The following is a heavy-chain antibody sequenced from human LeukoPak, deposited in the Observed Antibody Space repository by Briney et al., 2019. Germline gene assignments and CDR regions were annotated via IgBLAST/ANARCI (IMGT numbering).Heavy chain of an antibody. D-gene: IGHD1-1*01. V-gene: IGHV3-23*01. CDR3: VRKWNGGFDI. CDR2: MSDTGAYT. CDR1: GFTFSNYA. Sequence: PGGSLRLSCAASGFTFSNYAMSWVRQAPGKGLEWVSDMSDTGAYTNYLGSVKGRFTISRDYSENMLYLQMSSLRVEDTAVYYYVRKWNGGFDIWGQGTMVTVSS. J-gene: IGHJ3*02.